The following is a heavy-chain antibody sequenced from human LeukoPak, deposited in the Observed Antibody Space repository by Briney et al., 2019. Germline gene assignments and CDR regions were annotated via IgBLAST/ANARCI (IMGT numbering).Heavy chain of an antibody. V-gene: IGHV1-2*02. CDR2: INPNSGGT. CDR3: ASLDLVATIGDGNFDY. CDR1: GYTFTGYY. Sequence: ASVKVSCKASGYTFTGYYMHWVRQAPGRGLEWMGWINPNSGGTNYAQKFQGRATMTKDTSISTAYMELSRLRSDDTAVYYCASLDLVATIGDGNFDYWGQGTLVTVSS. J-gene: IGHJ4*02. D-gene: IGHD5-12*01.